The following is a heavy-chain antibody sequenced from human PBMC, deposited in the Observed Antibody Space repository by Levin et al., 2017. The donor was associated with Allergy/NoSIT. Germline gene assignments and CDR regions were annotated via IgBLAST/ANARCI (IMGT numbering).Heavy chain of an antibody. CDR2: IIPIFGTA. J-gene: IGHJ6*02. CDR3: ARVGKAAAGYGYYYYGMDV. V-gene: IGHV1-69*13. CDR1: GGTFSSYA. Sequence: SVKVSCKASGGTFSSYAISWVRQAPGQGLEWMGGIIPIFGTANYAQKFQGRVTITADESTSTAYMELSSLRSEDTAVYYCARVGKAAAGYGYYYYGMDVWGQGTTVTVSS. D-gene: IGHD6-13*01.